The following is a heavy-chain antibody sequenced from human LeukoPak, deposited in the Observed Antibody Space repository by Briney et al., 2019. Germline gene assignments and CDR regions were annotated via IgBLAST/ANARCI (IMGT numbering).Heavy chain of an antibody. D-gene: IGHD1-26*01. J-gene: IGHJ4*02. CDR2: IPYDGSDK. CDR3: AKDEYSGSYLTTLFDY. CDR1: GFNFNTYG. Sequence: GGSLRLSCVASGFNFNTYGMHWVRQAPGKGPEWVAFIPYDGSDKYYADSVRGRFTISRDNSKNTLYLQMNSLRAEDTAVYYCAKDEYSGSYLTTLFDYWGQGTLVTVSS. V-gene: IGHV3-30*02.